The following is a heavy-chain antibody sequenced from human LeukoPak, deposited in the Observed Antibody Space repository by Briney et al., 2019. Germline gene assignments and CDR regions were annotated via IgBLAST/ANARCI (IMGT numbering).Heavy chain of an antibody. Sequence: GASVKVSCKASGYTFTSYAMHWVRQAPGQRLEWMGWINAGNGNTKYSQEFQGRVTVTRETSASTAYMELSSLRSEDMAVYYCARSKHILLIDAFDIWGQGTMVTVSS. CDR3: ARSKHILLIDAFDI. CDR1: GYTFTSYA. D-gene: IGHD3-10*01. V-gene: IGHV1-3*03. J-gene: IGHJ3*02. CDR2: INAGNGNT.